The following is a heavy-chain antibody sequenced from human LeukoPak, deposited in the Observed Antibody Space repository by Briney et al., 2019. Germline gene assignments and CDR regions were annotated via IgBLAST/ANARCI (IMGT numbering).Heavy chain of an antibody. CDR3: ARGELLATVVTPGGLNWFDS. Sequence: SETLSLTCAVYGGSFSDSFWSWIRQPPGKGLEGLGEINHSGSTNYNPSLKSRVTISVDTSKNQFSLKLNSVTAADTAVYYCARGELLATVVTPGGLNWFDSWGQGTLVTVSS. CDR1: GGSFSDSF. J-gene: IGHJ5*01. V-gene: IGHV4-34*01. D-gene: IGHD4-23*01. CDR2: INHSGST.